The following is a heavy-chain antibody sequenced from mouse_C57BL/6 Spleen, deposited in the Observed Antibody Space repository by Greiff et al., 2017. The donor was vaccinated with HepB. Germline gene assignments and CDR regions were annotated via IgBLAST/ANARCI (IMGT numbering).Heavy chain of an antibody. J-gene: IGHJ4*01. D-gene: IGHD1-1*01. V-gene: IGHV5-16*01. CDR3: ARTEGSSYEGYAMDY. Sequence: EVKLVESEGGLVQPGSSMTLSCTASGFTFSDYYMAWVRQVPEKGLEWVANINYDGSSTYYLDSLKSRFIISRDNAKNILYLQMSSLKSEDTATYYCARTEGSSYEGYAMDYWGQGTSVTVSS. CDR2: INYDGSST. CDR1: GFTFSDYY.